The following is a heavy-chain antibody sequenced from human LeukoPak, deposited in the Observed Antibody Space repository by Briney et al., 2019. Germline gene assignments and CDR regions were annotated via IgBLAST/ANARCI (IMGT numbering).Heavy chain of an antibody. CDR3: AREANTAFDY. CDR1: GFTFGSYW. D-gene: IGHD2/OR15-2a*01. J-gene: IGHJ4*02. V-gene: IGHV3-74*01. Sequence: GGALRLSCVASGFTFGSYWMHWVRQAPGKGLLWVSRINYDGTSTTYADSVKGRFTVSRDNGKKTVSLQINSLRPDDTAVYYCAREANTAFDYWGQGTLVTVSS. CDR2: INYDGTST.